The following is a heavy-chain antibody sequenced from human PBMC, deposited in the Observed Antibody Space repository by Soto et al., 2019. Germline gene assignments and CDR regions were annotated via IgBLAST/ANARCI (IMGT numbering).Heavy chain of an antibody. D-gene: IGHD3-22*01. CDR3: AILSGDSSGYYWVYGMGV. J-gene: IGHJ6*02. V-gene: IGHV5-10-1*01. CDR2: IDPSDSYT. Sequence: GESLKISCKGSGYSFTSYWISWVRQMPGKGLEWMGRIDPSDSYTNYSPSFQGHVTIPADKSISTAYLQWSSLKASDTAMYYCAILSGDSSGYYWVYGMGVGAQGTTFTFSS. CDR1: GYSFTSYW.